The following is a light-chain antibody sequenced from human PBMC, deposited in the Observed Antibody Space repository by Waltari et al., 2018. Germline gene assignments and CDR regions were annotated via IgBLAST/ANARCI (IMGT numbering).Light chain of an antibody. CDR2: EVS. J-gene: IGLJ1*01. CDR1: NSDVGSYDF. V-gene: IGLV2-14*01. CDR3: SSYTTSSAPGV. Sequence: QSALTQPASVSGSPGQSITISCSGTNSDVGSYDFFSWYQQHQGKAPHLIIYEVSNRPSGISNRFSASRSGNAASLTSSGRQAEDEADYYCSSYTTSSAPGVFGTGTRVTVL.